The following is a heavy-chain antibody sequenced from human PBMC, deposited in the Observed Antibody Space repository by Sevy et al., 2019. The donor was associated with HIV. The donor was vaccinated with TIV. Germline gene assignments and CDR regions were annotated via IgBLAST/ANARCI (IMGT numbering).Heavy chain of an antibody. V-gene: IGHV1-24*01. J-gene: IGHJ4*02. D-gene: IGHD3-22*01. CDR1: GYTLTALS. CDR3: ATTKDYYDSSGYPFDH. CDR2: FDPEDGET. Sequence: ASVKVSCKVSGYTLTALSMHWVRQAPGKGLEWMGTFDPEDGETRFAQNFQGRVTMTEDTSTDTAYMELSSLRSEDTAVYFCATTKDYYDSSGYPFDHWGQGALVTVSS.